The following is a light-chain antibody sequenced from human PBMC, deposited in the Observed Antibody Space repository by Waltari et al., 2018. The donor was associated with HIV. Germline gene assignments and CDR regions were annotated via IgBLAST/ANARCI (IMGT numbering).Light chain of an antibody. J-gene: IGLJ3*02. V-gene: IGLV3-21*01. CDR3: QVWDRPSDQWV. CDR2: DNV. CDR1: NIGNKG. Sequence: YVLTQPPSVSVAPGEMARLTCGGNNIGNKGGHCYQLKSGQAPLLVIFDNVDRPSRITERFSGSISGFTATLAISRVEPGDEAVYYCQVWDRPSDQWVFGGGTTLIV.